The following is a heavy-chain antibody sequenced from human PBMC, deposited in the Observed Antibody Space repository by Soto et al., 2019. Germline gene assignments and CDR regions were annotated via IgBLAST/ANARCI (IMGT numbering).Heavy chain of an antibody. V-gene: IGHV4-59*04. Sequence: SETLSLTCTVSGGSISSYYWSWIRQPPGKGLEWIGYIYYSGSTYYNPSLKSRVTMSVDSSKNHLSLKVSSVTAADAAVYYCARHLYSGESSGYYGYWGQGALVTVSS. CDR2: IYYSGST. D-gene: IGHD3-22*01. CDR3: ARHLYSGESSGYYGY. J-gene: IGHJ4*02. CDR1: GGSISSYY.